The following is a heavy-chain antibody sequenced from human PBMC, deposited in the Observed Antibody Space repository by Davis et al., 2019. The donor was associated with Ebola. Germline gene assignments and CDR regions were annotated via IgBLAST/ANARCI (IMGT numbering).Heavy chain of an antibody. J-gene: IGHJ4*02. V-gene: IGHV3-48*04. Sequence: PGGSLRLSCAASGFTFSSYSMNWVRQAPGKGLEWVSYISSSSSTIYYADSVKGRFTISRDNAKNSLYLQMNSLKTEDTAVYYCTSDVAVLLWFGESIDYWGQGTLVTVSS. CDR3: TSDVAVLLWFGESIDY. CDR2: ISSSSSTI. D-gene: IGHD3-10*01. CDR1: GFTFSSYS.